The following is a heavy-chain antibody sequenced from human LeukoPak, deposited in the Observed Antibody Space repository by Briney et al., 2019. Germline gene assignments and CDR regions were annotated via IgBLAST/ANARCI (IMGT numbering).Heavy chain of an antibody. V-gene: IGHV4-59*11. D-gene: IGHD2-21*02. Sequence: SETLSLTCTVSGGSISGHYWSWIRQPPGRGLEWIGCIFYSGSTNYNPSPKSRVTISVDTSKDQFSLNLSSVAAADTAVYYCARTRLSEYYFDYWGQGIPVTVSS. J-gene: IGHJ4*02. CDR2: IFYSGST. CDR1: GGSISGHY. CDR3: ARTRLSEYYFDY.